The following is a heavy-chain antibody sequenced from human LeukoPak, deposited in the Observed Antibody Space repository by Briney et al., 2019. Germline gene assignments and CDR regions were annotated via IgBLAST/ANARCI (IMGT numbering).Heavy chain of an antibody. CDR3: ASRVPRIMAFQH. Sequence: SETLSLTCTVSGGYISSYYWSWIRQPPGKGLEWIGYIYYSGSTNYNPSLKSRVTISVDTSKNQFSLKLSSVTAADTAVYYCASRVPRIMAFQHWGQGTLVTVSS. CDR2: IYYSGST. J-gene: IGHJ1*01. V-gene: IGHV4-59*08. CDR1: GGYISSYY. D-gene: IGHD3-16*01.